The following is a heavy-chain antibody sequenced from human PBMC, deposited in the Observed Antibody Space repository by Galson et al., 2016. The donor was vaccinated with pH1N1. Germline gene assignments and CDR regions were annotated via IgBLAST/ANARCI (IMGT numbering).Heavy chain of an antibody. Sequence: PALVKPTQTLTLTCTFSGFSLSTSGVGVGWIRQSPGKALEWLALIYWDDDKRYSPSLKSRLTITKDTSKNQMVLTMTNMDPVDKATYYCAHNRQRSGGTYYRPYDYWGQGTLVTVSS. V-gene: IGHV2-5*02. J-gene: IGHJ4*02. CDR1: GFSLSTSGVG. CDR2: IYWDDDK. D-gene: IGHD1-26*01. CDR3: AHNRQRSGGTYYRPYDY.